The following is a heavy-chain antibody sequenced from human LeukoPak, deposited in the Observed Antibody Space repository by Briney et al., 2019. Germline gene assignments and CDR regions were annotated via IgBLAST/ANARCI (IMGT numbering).Heavy chain of an antibody. Sequence: ASVKVSCKASGYTFTSYYMHWVRQAPGQGLEWMGIINPSGGSTSYAQKFQGRVTMTRDTSTSTVYMELSSLRSEDTAAYYCAREGGLYCSSTSCYYYWGQGTLVTVSS. J-gene: IGHJ4*02. CDR2: INPSGGST. V-gene: IGHV1-46*01. CDR1: GYTFTSYY. D-gene: IGHD2-2*01. CDR3: AREGGLYCSSTSCYYY.